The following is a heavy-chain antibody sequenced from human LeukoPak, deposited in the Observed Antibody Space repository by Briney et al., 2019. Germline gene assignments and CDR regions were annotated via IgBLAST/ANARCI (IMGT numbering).Heavy chain of an antibody. Sequence: QTGGSLRLSCAASGFSFSSSWMDWVRQAPGKGLEWVANIKPDGSDKSYVDSVKGRFTISRDNAKDSLYLEMDSLRVEDTALYYCSRSLNYWGQGVLVTVSS. CDR2: IKPDGSDK. J-gene: IGHJ4*02. CDR1: GFSFSSSW. CDR3: SRSLNY. V-gene: IGHV3-7*01.